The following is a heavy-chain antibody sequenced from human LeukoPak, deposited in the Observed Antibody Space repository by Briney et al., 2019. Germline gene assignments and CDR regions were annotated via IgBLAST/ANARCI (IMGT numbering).Heavy chain of an antibody. CDR1: GGSIGSYY. D-gene: IGHD2-2*01. Sequence: SETLSLTCTVSGGSIGSYYWSWIRQSAGKGLEWIGRIYTSGSTNYNPSLKSRVTMSVDTSKNQFSLKLSSVTAADTAVYYCARGDGDCSSTSCYASAFDIWGQGTMVTVSS. J-gene: IGHJ3*02. CDR2: IYTSGST. V-gene: IGHV4-4*07. CDR3: ARGDGDCSSTSCYASAFDI.